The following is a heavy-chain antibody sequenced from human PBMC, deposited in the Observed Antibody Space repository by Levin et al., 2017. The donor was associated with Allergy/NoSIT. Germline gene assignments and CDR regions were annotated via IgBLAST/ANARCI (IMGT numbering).Heavy chain of an antibody. V-gene: IGHV1-69*01. D-gene: IGHD6-6*01. CDR3: AREGYSSSMIAFFDY. CDR1: GGTFSSYA. CDR2: IIPIFGTA. Sequence: KISCKASGGTFSSYAISWVRQAPGQGLEWMGGIIPIFGTANYAQKFQGRVTITADESTSTAYMELSSLRSEDTAVYYCAREGYSSSMIAFFDYWGQGTLVTVSS. J-gene: IGHJ4*02.